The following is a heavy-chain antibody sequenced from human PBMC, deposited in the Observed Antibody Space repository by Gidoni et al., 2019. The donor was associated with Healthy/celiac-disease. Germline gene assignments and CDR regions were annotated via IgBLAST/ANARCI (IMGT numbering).Heavy chain of an antibody. CDR3: ARGGDSSGYYGY. Sequence: QVPLVESGGGVVQPGRSLRLSCAASGFTYSSYGMHWVRQDPGKGMEVVAVIWYDGSNKYYADSVKGRFTISRDNSKNTLYLQMNSLRAEDTAVYYCARGGDSSGYYGYWGQGTLVTVSS. CDR1: GFTYSSYG. V-gene: IGHV3-33*08. J-gene: IGHJ4*02. CDR2: IWYDGSNK. D-gene: IGHD3-22*01.